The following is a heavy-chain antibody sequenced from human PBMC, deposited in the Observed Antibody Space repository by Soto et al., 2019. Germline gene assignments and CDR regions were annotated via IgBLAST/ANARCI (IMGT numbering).Heavy chain of an antibody. CDR3: ARERYYYDSSGYGFEDY. V-gene: IGHV4-30-4*01. Sequence: SETLSLTCTVSGGSISSGDYYWSWIRQPPGKGLEWIGYIYYSGSTYYNPSLKSRVTISVDTSKNQFSLKLSSVTAADTAVYYCARERYYYDSSGYGFEDYWGQGTLVTVSS. CDR1: GGSISSGDYY. CDR2: IYYSGST. D-gene: IGHD3-22*01. J-gene: IGHJ4*02.